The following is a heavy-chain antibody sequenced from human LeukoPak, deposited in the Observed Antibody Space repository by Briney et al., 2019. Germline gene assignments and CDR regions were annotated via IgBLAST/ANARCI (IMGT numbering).Heavy chain of an antibody. Sequence: ASVKVSCKASGYTFTSYDINWVRQATGQGLEWMGWMNPNSGNTGYAQKFQGRVTMTRNTSISTAYMELSSLRSEDTAVYYCASEKAVVVPAGGYYYYYGMDVWGQGTTVTVSS. CDR3: ASEKAVVVPAGGYYYYYGMDV. CDR2: MNPNSGNT. V-gene: IGHV1-8*01. D-gene: IGHD2-2*01. J-gene: IGHJ6*02. CDR1: GYTFTSYD.